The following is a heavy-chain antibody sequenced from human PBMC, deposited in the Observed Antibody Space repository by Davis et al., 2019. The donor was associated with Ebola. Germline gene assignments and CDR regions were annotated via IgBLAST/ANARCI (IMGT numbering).Heavy chain of an antibody. CDR1: AGSTSSYY. Sequence: SETLSLTCTVSAGSTSSYYWSWIRQPPGKGLEWIGYIYYSGSTNYNPSLKSRVTIPVDTSKNQSSLKLSSVTAADTAVYYCARRRSSLDPWGQETLITVSS. D-gene: IGHD3-16*01. CDR2: IYYSGST. V-gene: IGHV4-59*01. J-gene: IGHJ5*02. CDR3: ARRRSSLDP.